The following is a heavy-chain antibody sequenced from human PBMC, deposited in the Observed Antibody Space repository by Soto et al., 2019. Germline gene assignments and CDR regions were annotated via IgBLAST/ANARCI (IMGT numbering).Heavy chain of an antibody. CDR2: IKSKTDGGTT. Sequence: EVQLVESGGGLVKPGGSLRLSCAASGFSFTNAWMNWVRQAPGKGLEWVGRIKSKTDGGTTDYAAPVKGRFTISRDDSRNTLYLKMNSLKIEDTAVYYCTTREYDWNRIDYWGQGTLVTVSS. CDR3: TTREYDWNRIDY. CDR1: GFSFTNAW. D-gene: IGHD1-20*01. V-gene: IGHV3-15*07. J-gene: IGHJ4*02.